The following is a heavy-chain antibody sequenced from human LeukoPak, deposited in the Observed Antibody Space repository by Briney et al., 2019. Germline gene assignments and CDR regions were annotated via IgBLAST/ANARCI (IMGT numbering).Heavy chain of an antibody. CDR3: ARGYGNDFWSGYSYYFDY. J-gene: IGHJ4*02. V-gene: IGHV4-34*01. D-gene: IGHD3-3*01. CDR2: INHSGST. Sequence: SETLSLTCAVYGGSLSGYYWSWIRQPPGKGLEWIGEINHSGSTNYNPSLKSRVTISVDTSKNQFSLKLSSVTAADTAVYYCARGYGNDFWSGYSYYFDYWGQGTLVTVSS. CDR1: GGSLSGYY.